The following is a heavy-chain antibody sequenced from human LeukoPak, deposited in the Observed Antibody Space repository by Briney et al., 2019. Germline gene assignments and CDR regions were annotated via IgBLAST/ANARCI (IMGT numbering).Heavy chain of an antibody. CDR3: ASDYCSSTSCYGYYYGMDV. D-gene: IGHD2-2*01. CDR1: GFTFSSYT. CDR2: IYSGGST. Sequence: GGSLRLSCAASGFTFSSYTMNWVRQAPGKGLEWVSVIYSGGSTYYADSVKGRFTISRDNSKNTLYLQMNSLRAEDTAVYYCASDYCSSTSCYGYYYGMDVWGQGTTVTVSS. J-gene: IGHJ6*02. V-gene: IGHV3-66*01.